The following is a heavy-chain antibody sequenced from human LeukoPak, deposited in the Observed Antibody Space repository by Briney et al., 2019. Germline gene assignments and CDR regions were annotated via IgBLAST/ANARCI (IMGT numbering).Heavy chain of an antibody. CDR2: ISYDGSNK. D-gene: IGHD6-19*01. Sequence: GGSLRLSCAASGFTFSSYCMHWVRQAPGKGLEWVAVISYDGSNKYYVDSVKGRFTISRDNSKNTLYLQMNSLRAEDTAVYYCAKDIQGLGVAGTDYYYGMDVWGQGTAVTVSS. V-gene: IGHV3-30*18. CDR1: GFTFSSYC. CDR3: AKDIQGLGVAGTDYYYGMDV. J-gene: IGHJ6*02.